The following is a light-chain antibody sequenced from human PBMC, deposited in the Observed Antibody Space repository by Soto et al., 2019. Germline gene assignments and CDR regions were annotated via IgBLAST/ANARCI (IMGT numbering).Light chain of an antibody. CDR3: SSYAGSNSYV. Sequence: QSVLTQPPSASGSRGQSVTISCTGTSSDVGGYNFVSWYQQHPGKAPKLMIYELNKRPSGVPDRFSGSKSGNTASLTVSGLQTEDEADYYCSSYAGSNSYVFGTGTKVTVL. J-gene: IGLJ1*01. CDR1: SSDVGGYNF. V-gene: IGLV2-8*01. CDR2: ELN.